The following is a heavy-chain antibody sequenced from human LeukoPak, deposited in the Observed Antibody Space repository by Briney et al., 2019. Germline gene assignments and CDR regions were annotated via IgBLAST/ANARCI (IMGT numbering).Heavy chain of an antibody. V-gene: IGHV1-24*01. CDR3: ATGFTTMAVDYFDY. J-gene: IGHJ4*02. CDR1: GKTLSDLS. D-gene: IGHD5-18*01. Sequence: ASVKVSCKVSGKTLSDLSIHWLRQPPGKGLEWLGGSDPEDGERIYAQMFQGRVTMTEDTSIDTAYMELSSLRPEDTAVYYCATGFTTMAVDYFDYWGQGTLVTVSP. CDR2: SDPEDGER.